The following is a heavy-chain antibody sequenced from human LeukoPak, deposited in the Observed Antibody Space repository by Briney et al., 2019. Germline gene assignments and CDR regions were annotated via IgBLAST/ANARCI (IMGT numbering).Heavy chain of an antibody. Sequence: SQTLSLTCAVSGGSITSGAYSWSWIRQPPGKGLEWIGYIYYSGSTYYNPSLKSRVTTSIDRSENQFSLKLSSVTAADTAVYYCAREVGYAVRAFDIWGQGTMVTVSS. D-gene: IGHD5-12*01. V-gene: IGHV4-30-2*01. CDR3: AREVGYAVRAFDI. CDR2: IYYSGST. CDR1: GGSITSGAYS. J-gene: IGHJ3*02.